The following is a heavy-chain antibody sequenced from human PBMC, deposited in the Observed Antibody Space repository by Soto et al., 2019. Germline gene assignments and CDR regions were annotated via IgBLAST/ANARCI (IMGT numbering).Heavy chain of an antibody. D-gene: IGHD2-2*01. V-gene: IGHV1-69*13. J-gene: IGHJ5*02. CDR1: GGTSSSYA. CDR2: IIPIFGTA. Sequence: SVKVSCKASGGTSSSYAISWVRQAPGQGLEWMGGIIPIFGTANYAQKFQGRVTITADESTSTAYMELSSLRSEDTAVYYCARDRVYCSSTSCYSYNWFDPWGQGTLVTVSS. CDR3: ARDRVYCSSTSCYSYNWFDP.